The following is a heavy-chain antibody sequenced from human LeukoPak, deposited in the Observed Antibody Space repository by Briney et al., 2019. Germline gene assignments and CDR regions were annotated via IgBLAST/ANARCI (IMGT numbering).Heavy chain of an antibody. CDR2: ISGGGAAI. V-gene: IGHV3-23*01. Sequence: GGSLRLSCAASGFTFSNCAMSWVRQAPGKGLQWVSGISGGGAAIYYADSVKGRFTISRDSSKNTLYLQMNSLRAEDTAVYFCARDGFDYYDSSGFPYFDYWGQGTLVTVSS. CDR1: GFTFSNCA. J-gene: IGHJ4*02. CDR3: ARDGFDYYDSSGFPYFDY. D-gene: IGHD3-22*01.